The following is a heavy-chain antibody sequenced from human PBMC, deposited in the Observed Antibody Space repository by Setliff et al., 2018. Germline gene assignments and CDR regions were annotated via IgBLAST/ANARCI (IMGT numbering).Heavy chain of an antibody. J-gene: IGHJ4*02. CDR2: IKQDSTEK. D-gene: IGHD3-22*01. CDR1: GFTLSNYW. V-gene: IGHV3-7*03. CDR3: AREMAGDSSGYYCY. Sequence: GGSLRLSCVDSGFTLSNYWMTWVRQAPGKGLEWVANIKQDSTEKYYVDSVRGRFTISRDNAKNSMYLQMNSLRADDTAVYYCAREMAGDSSGYYCYWGQGTLVTVSS.